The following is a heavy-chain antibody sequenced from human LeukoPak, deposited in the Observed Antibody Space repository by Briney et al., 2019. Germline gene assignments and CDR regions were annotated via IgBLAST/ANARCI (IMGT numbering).Heavy chain of an antibody. CDR3: ARADYDFWSARTNWFDP. CDR1: GGSINSGSYY. D-gene: IGHD3-3*01. Sequence: SETLSLTCTVSGGSINSGSYYWGWIRQPAGKGLEWIGRIYTSGSTNYNPSLKSRVTISVDTSKNQFSLKLSSVTAADTAVYYCARADYDFWSARTNWFDPWRQGTLVTVSS. CDR2: IYTSGST. V-gene: IGHV4-61*02. J-gene: IGHJ5*02.